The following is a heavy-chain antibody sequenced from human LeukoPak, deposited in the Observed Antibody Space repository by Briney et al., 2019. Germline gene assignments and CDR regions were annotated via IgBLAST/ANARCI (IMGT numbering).Heavy chain of an antibody. CDR3: FREGGD. Sequence: GGSLRLTCAASGFTFSSYAMSWVRQAPGKGLVWVSYINIDERITGYADSVKGRFTISGDNAKNTLYLQMNSLRAEDTAIYYCFREGGDWGQGTLVTVSS. D-gene: IGHD3-10*01. CDR1: GFTFSSYA. CDR2: INIDERIT. V-gene: IGHV3-74*01. J-gene: IGHJ4*02.